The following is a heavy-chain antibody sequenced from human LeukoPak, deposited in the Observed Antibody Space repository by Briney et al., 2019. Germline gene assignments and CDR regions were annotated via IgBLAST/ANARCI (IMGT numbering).Heavy chain of an antibody. D-gene: IGHD1-26*01. CDR2: IIPIFGTA. CDR3: ARPIVGATLDAFDI. CDR1: GGTFSSYA. Sequence: GASVKVSCKASGGTFSSYAISWVRQAPGQGLEWMGGIIPIFGTANYAQKFQGRVTITTDESTSTACMELSSLRSEDTAVYYCARPIVGATLDAFDIWGQGTMVTVSS. V-gene: IGHV1-69*05. J-gene: IGHJ3*02.